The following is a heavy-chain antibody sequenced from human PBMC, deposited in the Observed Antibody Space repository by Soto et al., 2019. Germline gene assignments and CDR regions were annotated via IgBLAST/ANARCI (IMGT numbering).Heavy chain of an antibody. V-gene: IGHV3-30*18. CDR1: GFTFSRSG. D-gene: IGHD6-19*01. J-gene: IGHJ4*01. Sequence: GGSLRLSCAASGFTFSRSGMHWVRQAPGKGLEWVAIISFDGSKKYYVDSVKGRFTISRDNSKNTLYLEMNSLRVEDTAVYYCAKDPGGAVVGTGYWGQEPWSPSPQ. CDR3: AKDPGGAVVGTGY. CDR2: ISFDGSKK.